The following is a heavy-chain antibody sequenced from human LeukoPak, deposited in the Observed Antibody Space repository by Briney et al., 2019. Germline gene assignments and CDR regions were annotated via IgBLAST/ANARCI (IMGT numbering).Heavy chain of an antibody. D-gene: IGHD4-23*01. V-gene: IGHV3-30-3*01. CDR1: GFTFSSYA. Sequence: PGGSLRLSCAASGFTFSSYAMHWVRQAPGKGLEWVAVISYDGSNKYYADSVEGRFTISRDNSKNTLYLQMNSLRAEDTAVYYCARDSGLRWPYYFDYWGQGTLVTVSS. CDR2: ISYDGSNK. CDR3: ARDSGLRWPYYFDY. J-gene: IGHJ4*02.